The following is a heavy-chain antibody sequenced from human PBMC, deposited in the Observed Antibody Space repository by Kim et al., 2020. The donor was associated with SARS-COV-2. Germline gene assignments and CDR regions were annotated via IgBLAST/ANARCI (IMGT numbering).Heavy chain of an antibody. CDR1: GFTLSSHS. CDR2: ITSSSSNI. Sequence: GGSLRLSCAASGFTLSSHSMNWVRQAPGKGLEWISFITSSSSNIYYAYSVKGRFTISRDNAKNSLYLQMNSLRAEDTAVYYCVRSAGGDYWGQGTLVTVS. V-gene: IGHV3-48*04. CDR3: VRSAGGDY. J-gene: IGHJ4*02.